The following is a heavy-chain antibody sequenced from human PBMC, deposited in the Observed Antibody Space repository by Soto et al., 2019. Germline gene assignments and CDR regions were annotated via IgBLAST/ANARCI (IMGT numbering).Heavy chain of an antibody. CDR1: GGTFSSYT. D-gene: IGHD3-10*01. J-gene: IGHJ6*02. V-gene: IGHV1-69*02. CDR2: IIPILGIA. Sequence: QVQLVQSGAEVKKPGSSVKVSCKASGGTFSSYTISWVRQAPGQGLEWMGRIIPILGIANYAQKFQGRVTITADKSTSTAYMELRSLRSEDTAVYYCARPGSGRNYYYGMDVWGQGTTVTVSS. CDR3: ARPGSGRNYYYGMDV.